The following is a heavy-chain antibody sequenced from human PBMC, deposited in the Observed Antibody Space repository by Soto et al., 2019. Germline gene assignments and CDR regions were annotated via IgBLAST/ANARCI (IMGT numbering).Heavy chain of an antibody. Sequence: GGSLRLSCAASGFTFSSYSMNWVRQAPGKGLEWVSSISSSRSYIYYADSVKGRFTISRDNAKNSLYLQMNSLRAEDTDVYYCAAGYCSSTRCYAYDYCGKGTLVTVSS. D-gene: IGHD2-2*01. CDR1: GFTFSSYS. J-gene: IGHJ4*02. CDR2: ISSSRSYI. CDR3: AAGYCSSTRCYAYDY. V-gene: IGHV3-21*01.